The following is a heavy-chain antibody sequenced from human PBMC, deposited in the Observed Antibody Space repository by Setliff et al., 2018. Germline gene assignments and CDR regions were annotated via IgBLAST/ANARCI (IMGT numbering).Heavy chain of an antibody. CDR2: MNPNSGNT. CDR3: ARVLLGSYCSSTSCRDPQYGMDV. CDR1: GYTFTSYD. Sequence: ASVKVSCKASGYTFTSYDINWVRQATGQGLEWMGWMNPNSGNTGYAQKFQGRVTMTRNTSISTAYMELSSLSSADTAVYYCARVLLGSYCSSTSCRDPQYGMDVWGQGTTVTVSS. V-gene: IGHV1-8*02. J-gene: IGHJ6*02. D-gene: IGHD2-2*01.